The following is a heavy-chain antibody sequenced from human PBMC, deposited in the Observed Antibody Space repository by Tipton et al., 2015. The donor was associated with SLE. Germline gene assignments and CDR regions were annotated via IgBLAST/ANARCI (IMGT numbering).Heavy chain of an antibody. Sequence: GSLRLSCAASGYTFNSYGMSWVRQAPGKGLEWVSVIYSGGTSTYYADSVKGRFTISRDNSKNTLYLQMYSLRADDTAVYYCARLHFIFAGIDVWGKGTAVTVSS. V-gene: IGHV3-23*03. CDR3: ARLHFIFAGIDV. CDR2: IYSGGTST. J-gene: IGHJ6*04. CDR1: GYTFNSYG. D-gene: IGHD3-3*01.